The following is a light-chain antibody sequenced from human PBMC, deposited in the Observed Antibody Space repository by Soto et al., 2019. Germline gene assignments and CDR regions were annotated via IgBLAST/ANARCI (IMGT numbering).Light chain of an antibody. CDR3: QQSYSNPIT. CDR2: AAS. Sequence: IEITQSPSSLSAYVGDGVTITCRASQGINNYLAWYQQKTGKVPNILIYAASTLQSGVPSRFSGSGSWTDFTLTISSLQPEDFETYYCQQSYSNPITFGQGTRLEIK. J-gene: IGKJ5*01. CDR1: QGINNY. V-gene: IGKV1-27*01.